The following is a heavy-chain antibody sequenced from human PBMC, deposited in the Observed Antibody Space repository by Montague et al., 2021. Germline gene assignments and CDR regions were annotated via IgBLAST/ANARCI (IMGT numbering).Heavy chain of an antibody. D-gene: IGHD3-22*01. V-gene: IGHV4-59*01. CDR1: GDSINGWY. CDR3: ARQGFYESGGFFF. CDR2: VFYSGAT. J-gene: IGHJ4*02. Sequence: SQTLSLTCTVSGDSINGWYWSWIRQPPGKGLEWIGSVFYSGATNYNPSLKSRVTMSADTSKNQVSLKVNSVTAADTAVYYCARQGFYESGGFFFWGLGTLVTVSS.